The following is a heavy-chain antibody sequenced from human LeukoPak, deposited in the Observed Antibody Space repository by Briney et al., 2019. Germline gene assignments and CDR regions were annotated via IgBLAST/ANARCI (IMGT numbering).Heavy chain of an antibody. V-gene: IGHV3-7*01. J-gene: IGHJ4*02. CDR1: GFTFRNYW. CDR3: AGERDMATIWEIFEY. CDR2: IKEDGSEK. Sequence: GGSLRLSCAASGFTFRNYWMSWVRQAPGKGLEWVANIKEDGSEKYYVDSVKGRFTISRDNAKNSLYLQMNSLRADDTAVYYCAGERDMATIWEIFEYWGQGALVTVFS. D-gene: IGHD5-24*01.